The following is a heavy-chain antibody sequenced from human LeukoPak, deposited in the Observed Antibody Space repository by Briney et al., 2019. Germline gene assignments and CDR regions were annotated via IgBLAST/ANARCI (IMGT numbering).Heavy chain of an antibody. CDR2: IIPILGIA. Sequence: SVKVSCKASGGTFSSYAISWVRQAPGQGLEWMGRIIPILGIANYAQKFQGRVTITADKSTSTAYVELSSLRSEDTAVYYCARDSPYDSSGYGLGLYFDYWGQGTLVTVSS. V-gene: IGHV1-69*04. CDR1: GGTFSSYA. J-gene: IGHJ4*02. D-gene: IGHD3-22*01. CDR3: ARDSPYDSSGYGLGLYFDY.